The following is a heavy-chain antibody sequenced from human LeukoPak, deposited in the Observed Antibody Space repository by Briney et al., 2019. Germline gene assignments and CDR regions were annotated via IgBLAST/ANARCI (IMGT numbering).Heavy chain of an antibody. CDR3: ARLAVVNRYYYYGVDV. Sequence: SVKVSCKASGGTFSSYAISWVRQAPGQGLEWMGRIIPILGIANYAQKFQGRVTITADKSTSTAYMELSSLRSEDTAVYYCARLAVVNRYYYYGVDVWGQGTTVTVSS. CDR2: IIPILGIA. J-gene: IGHJ6*02. V-gene: IGHV1-69*04. CDR1: GGTFSSYA. D-gene: IGHD4-23*01.